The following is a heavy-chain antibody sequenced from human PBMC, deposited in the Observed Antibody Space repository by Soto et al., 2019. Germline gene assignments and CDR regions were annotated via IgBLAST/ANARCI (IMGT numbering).Heavy chain of an antibody. CDR3: ATTWDTAMVNRFDY. CDR1: GFTFSSYG. V-gene: IGHV3-30*03. Sequence: GGSLRLSCAASGFTFSSYGMHWVRQAPGKGLEWVAVISYDGSNKYYADSVKGRFTISRDNSKNTLYLQMNSLRAEDTAVYYCATTWDTAMVNRFDYWGQGTLVTVSS. D-gene: IGHD5-18*01. J-gene: IGHJ4*02. CDR2: ISYDGSNK.